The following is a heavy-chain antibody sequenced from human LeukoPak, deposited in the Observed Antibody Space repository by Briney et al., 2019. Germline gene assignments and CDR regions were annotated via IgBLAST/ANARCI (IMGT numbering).Heavy chain of an antibody. D-gene: IGHD2-21*01. V-gene: IGHV1-18*01. CDR3: ARLRDCSDTGCANFYFYMDI. Sequence: ASVKVSCKASGYPFFSSGISWVRQAPGQGLEWLGWFSAYNGVTHYARKFRGRLTITTDTSTSTAYMELRSLISDDTAIYYCARLRDCSDTGCANFYFYMDIWGKGTAITVSS. CDR1: GYPFFSSG. J-gene: IGHJ6*03. CDR2: FSAYNGVT.